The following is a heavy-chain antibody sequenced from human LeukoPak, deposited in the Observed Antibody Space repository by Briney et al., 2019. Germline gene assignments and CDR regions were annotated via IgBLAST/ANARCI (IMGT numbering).Heavy chain of an antibody. V-gene: IGHV1-2*02. J-gene: IGHJ4*02. CDR3: ARARVAGLMEDYFDY. CDR2: INPNSGGT. CDR1: GYTFTGYY. D-gene: IGHD6-19*01. Sequence: ASVKVSCKASGYTFTGYYMHWVRQAPGQGLEWMGWINPNSGGTNYAQKFQGRVTITRDTSISTAYMELSRLRSDDTAVYYCARARVAGLMEDYFDYWGQGTLVTGSS.